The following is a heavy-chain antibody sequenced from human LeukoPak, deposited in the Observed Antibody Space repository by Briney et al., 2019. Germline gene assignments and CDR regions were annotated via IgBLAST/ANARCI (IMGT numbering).Heavy chain of an antibody. CDR3: ARHRGGLNAFDI. D-gene: IGHD2-15*01. Sequence: ASVKVSCKASGYTFTSYGINWVRQATGQGLEWMGWMNPNSGNTGYAQKFQGRVTITRNTSISTAYMELSSLRSEDTAVYYCARHRGGLNAFDIWGQGTMVTVSS. CDR1: GYTFTSYG. J-gene: IGHJ3*02. CDR2: MNPNSGNT. V-gene: IGHV1-8*03.